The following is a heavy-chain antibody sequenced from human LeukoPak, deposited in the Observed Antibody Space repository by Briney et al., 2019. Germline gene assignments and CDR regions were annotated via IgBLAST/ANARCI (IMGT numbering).Heavy chain of an antibody. J-gene: IGHJ5*02. D-gene: IGHD3-16*01. CDR3: ARRGGFTTWWFDP. V-gene: IGHV3-7*01. Sequence: PGGSLRLSCAASGFTFSSYWMSWVRQAPGKGLEWVANIKQDGSEKYYVDSVKGRFTISRDNAKNSLYLQMNSLRAEDTAVYYSARRGGFTTWWFDPWGQGTLVTVSS. CDR2: IKQDGSEK. CDR1: GFTFSSYW.